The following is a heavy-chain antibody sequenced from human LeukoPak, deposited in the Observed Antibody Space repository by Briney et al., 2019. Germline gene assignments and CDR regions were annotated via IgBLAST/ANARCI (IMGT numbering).Heavy chain of an antibody. J-gene: IGHJ5*02. CDR2: ISNYFCVT. V-gene: IGHV1-18*04. Sequence: ASVKVSCRASGFRFSSFGVSWVRQAPGQGLEWMGWISNYFCVTHYAEKFEDRVTMTVDTSTTTVYMELRSLKYDDTAIYYCARDSDYSGNGNGDWFDPWGQGTVVIVSS. CDR1: GFRFSSFG. CDR3: ARDSDYSGNGNGDWFDP. D-gene: IGHD4-11*01.